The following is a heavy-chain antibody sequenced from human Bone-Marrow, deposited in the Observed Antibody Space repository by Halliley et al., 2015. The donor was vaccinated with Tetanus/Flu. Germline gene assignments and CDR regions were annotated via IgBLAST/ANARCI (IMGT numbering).Heavy chain of an antibody. CDR3: ARAVGYNSDYYYGMDV. CDR2: IDPGDSDT. J-gene: IGHJ6*02. V-gene: IGHV5-51*01. CDR1: GYSFTTYW. Sequence: QLVQSGAEVKKPGESLRISCKGSGYSFTTYWIAWVRQMPGKGLEWMGIIDPGDSDTRYRPSFQGQVTISADKAISTAYLQWSSLKASDTAMYYCARAVGYNSDYYYGMDVWGQGTTVTVSS. D-gene: IGHD3-22*01.